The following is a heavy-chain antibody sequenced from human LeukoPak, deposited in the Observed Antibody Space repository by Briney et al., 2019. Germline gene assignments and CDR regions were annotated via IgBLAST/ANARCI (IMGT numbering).Heavy chain of an antibody. CDR3: ARSDSFAYILDY. Sequence: PSETLSLTCAVSGGFISSGCCSWSWLRQSPGKDLEWLMYIYRTADTFYNPSLEGRVTTSLDNSNSQFSLKLNSVSAADTDVYYCARSDSFAYILDYWGQGTLVTVSS. J-gene: IGHJ4*02. D-gene: IGHD2-15*01. V-gene: IGHV4-30-2*06. CDR2: IYRTADT. CDR1: GGFISSGCCS.